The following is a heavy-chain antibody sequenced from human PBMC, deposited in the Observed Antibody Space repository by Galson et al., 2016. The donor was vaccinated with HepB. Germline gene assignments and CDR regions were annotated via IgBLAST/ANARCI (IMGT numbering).Heavy chain of an antibody. D-gene: IGHD3-3*01. V-gene: IGHV4-34*01. CDR3: ARGLRNDFWSGYYYGMDV. CDR2: INHSGST. Sequence: SETLSLTCAVYGGSLSGYCWSWIRQPPGKGLEWIGEINHSGSTKYNPSLKSRAIISLDMSKNQFSLNLSPVTAADTAVYYCARGLRNDFWSGYYYGMDVWGQGTTVTVSS. J-gene: IGHJ6*02. CDR1: GGSLSGYC.